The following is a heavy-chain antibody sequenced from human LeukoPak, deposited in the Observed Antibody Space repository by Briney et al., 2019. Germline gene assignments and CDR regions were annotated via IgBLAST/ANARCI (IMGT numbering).Heavy chain of an antibody. CDR2: IIPIFGTA. CDR1: GGTFSSYA. V-gene: IGHV1-69*13. J-gene: IGHJ1*01. D-gene: IGHD3-22*01. CDR3: ARDESWRLNYYDSSGYYPGYFQH. Sequence: SVKVSCKASGGTFSSYAISWVRQAPGQGLEWMGGIIPIFGTANYAQKFQGRVTITADESTSTAYMELSSLRSEDTAVYYCARDESWRLNYYDSSGYYPGYFQHWGQGTLVTVSS.